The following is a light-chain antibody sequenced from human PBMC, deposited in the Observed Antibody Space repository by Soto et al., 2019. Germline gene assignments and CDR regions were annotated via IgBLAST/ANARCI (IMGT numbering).Light chain of an antibody. Sequence: DIQLTQSPSFLSASVGDRVTITCRASQGISSYLAWYQQKPGKAPKLLIYAASTLQSGVPSRFSGSGSGTEFTLTISSLQPXXXAXXXXXXXXXXXXTFGQGTKLEIK. V-gene: IGKV1-9*01. J-gene: IGKJ2*01. CDR3: XXXXXXXXT. CDR1: QGISSY. CDR2: AAS.